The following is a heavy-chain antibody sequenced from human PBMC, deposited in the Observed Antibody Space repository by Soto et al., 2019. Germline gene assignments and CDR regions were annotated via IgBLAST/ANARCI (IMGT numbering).Heavy chain of an antibody. D-gene: IGHD2-15*01. Sequence: EVQLLESGGGKVQPGGSLRLSCAASGFSFSSYAMAWVRQAPGKGLEWVSLIGGSGEGTHYTDSVRGRFSISRDNSQNTLCLQMNSLRADDTAIYYCAKDSAGWFAS. CDR1: GFSFSSYA. CDR3: AKDSAGWFAS. CDR2: IGGSGEGT. V-gene: IGHV3-23*01. J-gene: IGHJ5*01.